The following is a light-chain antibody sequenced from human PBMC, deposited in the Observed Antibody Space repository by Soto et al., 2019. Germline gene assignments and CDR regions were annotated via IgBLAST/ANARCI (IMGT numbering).Light chain of an antibody. CDR3: QQYNNRPIT. Sequence: IVLTPSPASLSVYPGERATLSCRANQNIISNLAWYQQKPGQAPRLLIYGASTRATGVPARFSGSGSGTEFTLTISSLQSEDFEVYYCQQYNNRPITSGQGTRLEI. CDR2: GAS. CDR1: QNIISN. J-gene: IGKJ5*01. V-gene: IGKV3-15*01.